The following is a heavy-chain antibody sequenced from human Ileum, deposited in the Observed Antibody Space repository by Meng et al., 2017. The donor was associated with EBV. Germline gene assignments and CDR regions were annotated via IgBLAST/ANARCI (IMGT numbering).Heavy chain of an antibody. J-gene: IGHJ5*02. Sequence: LEQSGNDVNPHGVSVHFYCETCGYSFVAYAITSVRQAPGQGLEVMGWINTLNGHTEYSQKFQGSVTITSDTSASTVYMELHSLRSQDTAVYYCARRASQGVDPWGQGTLVTVSS. V-gene: IGHV1-3*04. CDR1: GYSFVAYA. CDR3: ARRASQGVDP. CDR2: INTLNGHT.